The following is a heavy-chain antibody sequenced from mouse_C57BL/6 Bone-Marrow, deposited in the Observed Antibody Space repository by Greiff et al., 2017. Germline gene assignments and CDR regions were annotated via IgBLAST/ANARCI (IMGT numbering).Heavy chain of an antibody. CDR3: VRELGFDY. CDR1: GFSFNTYA. Sequence: EVKLMESGGGLVQPKGSLKLSCAASGFSFNTYAMNWVRQAPGKGLECVARIRSKSNNYATYYADSVKDRFTISRDDSESMLYLQMNNLKTEDTAMYYCVRELGFDYWGQGTTLTVSS. D-gene: IGHD4-1*01. CDR2: IRSKSNNYAT. J-gene: IGHJ2*01. V-gene: IGHV10-1*01.